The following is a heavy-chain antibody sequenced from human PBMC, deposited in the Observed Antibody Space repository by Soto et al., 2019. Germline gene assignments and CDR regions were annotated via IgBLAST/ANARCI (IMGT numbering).Heavy chain of an antibody. D-gene: IGHD3-3*01. CDR2: ISGSGGST. Sequence: GGSLRLSCAASGFTFSSYAMSWVRQAPGKGLEWVSAISGSGGSTYYADSVKGRFTISRDNSKNTLYLQMNSLRAEDTAVYYCVNDLVNGGVVIISIPPYCMDVWGKGTTVTVS. CDR1: GFTFSSYA. CDR3: VNDLVNGGVVIISIPPYCMDV. J-gene: IGHJ6*03. V-gene: IGHV3-23*01.